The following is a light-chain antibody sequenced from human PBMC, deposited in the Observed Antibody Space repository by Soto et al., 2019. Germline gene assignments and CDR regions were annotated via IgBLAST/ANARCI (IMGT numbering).Light chain of an antibody. CDR3: QQYSQWPRT. J-gene: IGKJ4*01. CDR2: GVS. V-gene: IGKV3-15*01. CDR1: QSVTSN. Sequence: EIVMTQSPATLSVSPGERATLSCRASQSVTSNLAWYQQKPGQAPRLLMYGVSTRATGIPARFGGSGSATEFTLTISILQSEDVAVYYCQQYSQWPRTFGGGTKVEIK.